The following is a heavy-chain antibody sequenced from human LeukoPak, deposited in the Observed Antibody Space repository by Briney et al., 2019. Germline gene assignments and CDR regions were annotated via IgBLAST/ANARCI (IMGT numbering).Heavy chain of an antibody. CDR1: GGSITSSSHY. J-gene: IGHJ3*02. D-gene: IGHD2-2*01. Sequence: SETLSLTCTVSGGSITSSSHYWGWIRQPPGKGLEWIGSIYYSGDTYYNPSLKSRVTISVDTSKSQFSLRLSSVTAADTAVYYCARKYCSTTSCSYAFDIWGQGTMVTVSS. CDR3: ARKYCSTTSCSYAFDI. CDR2: IYYSGDT. V-gene: IGHV4-39*01.